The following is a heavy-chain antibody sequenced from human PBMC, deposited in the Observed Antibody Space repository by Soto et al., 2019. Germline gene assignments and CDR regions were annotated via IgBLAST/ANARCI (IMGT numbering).Heavy chain of an antibody. V-gene: IGHV3-23*01. J-gene: IGHJ4*02. D-gene: IGHD2-15*01. CDR2: ISGSGGST. CDR3: AKDPSYCSGGSCYIGY. Sequence: VQLLESGGGLVPPGASLRLSCAASGFTFSSYAMSWVRQATRQGLEWVSAISGSGGSTYYADSVKGRYTISRDNSNNTLDLQMNSLRAEDTAVYYCAKDPSYCSGGSCYIGYCGQGTLITVSS. CDR1: GFTFSSYA.